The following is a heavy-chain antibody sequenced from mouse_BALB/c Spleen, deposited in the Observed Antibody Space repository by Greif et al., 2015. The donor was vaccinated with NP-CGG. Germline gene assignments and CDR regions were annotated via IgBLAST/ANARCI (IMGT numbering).Heavy chain of an antibody. Sequence: DVMLVESGGGLVQPGGSLRLSCATSGFTFSDFYMEWVRQPPGKRLEWIAASRNKANDYTTEYSASVKGRFIVSRDTSQSILYLQMNALRAEDTAIYYCARDYYGSSYCDFEVWGAGTTVTVSS. V-gene: IGHV7-1*02. J-gene: IGHJ1*01. CDR2: SRNKANDYTT. CDR1: GFTFSDFY. D-gene: IGHD1-1*01. CDR3: ARDYYGSSYCDFEV.